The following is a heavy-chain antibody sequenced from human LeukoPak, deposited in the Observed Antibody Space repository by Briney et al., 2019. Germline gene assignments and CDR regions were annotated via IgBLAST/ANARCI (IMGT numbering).Heavy chain of an antibody. CDR3: ARGLLSGSRRFDY. V-gene: IGHV4-34*01. CDR2: INHSGST. Sequence: SETLSLTCAVSGGSFSGYYWSWIRQPPGKGLEWIGEINHSGSTNYNPSLKSRVTISVDTSKNQFSLKLSSVTAADTAVYYCARGLLSGSRRFDYWGQGTLVTVSS. D-gene: IGHD1-26*01. J-gene: IGHJ4*02. CDR1: GGSFSGYY.